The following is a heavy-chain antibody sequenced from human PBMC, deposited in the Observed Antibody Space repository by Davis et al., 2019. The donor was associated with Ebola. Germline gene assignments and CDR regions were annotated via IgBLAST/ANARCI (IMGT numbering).Heavy chain of an antibody. J-gene: IGHJ5*02. Sequence: HTGGSLRLSCTASGFTFRNYWMHWVRQAPGKGLVWVSRIGNDGTSKSYADFVKGRFTISRDNAKNSLYLQMNSLRAEDTAVYYCARQIAVAAPWGQGTLVTVSS. D-gene: IGHD6-19*01. CDR1: GFTFRNYW. CDR2: IGNDGTSK. CDR3: ARQIAVAAP. V-gene: IGHV3-74*01.